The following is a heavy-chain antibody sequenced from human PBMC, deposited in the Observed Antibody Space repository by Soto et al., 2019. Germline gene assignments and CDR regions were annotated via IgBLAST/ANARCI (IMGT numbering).Heavy chain of an antibody. J-gene: IGHJ4*02. CDR1: GFTFSSYG. CDR2: ISYEGSNK. D-gene: IGHD6-6*01. V-gene: IGHV3-30*18. CDR3: AKEKDSSSSPFPPPGDY. Sequence: VGSMRLSCAASGFTFSSYGLHWVRQAPGKGLEWVAVISYEGSNKYYADSVKGRFTISRDNSKNTLYLQMNSLRAEDTAVYYCAKEKDSSSSPFPPPGDYWGQGT.